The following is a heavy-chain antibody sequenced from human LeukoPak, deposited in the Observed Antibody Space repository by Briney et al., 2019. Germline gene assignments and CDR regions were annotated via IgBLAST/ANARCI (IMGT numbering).Heavy chain of an antibody. CDR2: ISGSGGNT. D-gene: IGHD4-17*01. Sequence: GGSLRLSCAASGFIFSIYALVWVRQAPGKGLEWVSAISGSGGNTKYADAVKGRFTISRDNSKNTLFLQMNSLGADDTAVYYCGRDPNGDYVGAFEFWGQGTMVTVSS. J-gene: IGHJ3*01. CDR1: GFIFSIYA. V-gene: IGHV3-23*01. CDR3: GRDPNGDYVGAFEF.